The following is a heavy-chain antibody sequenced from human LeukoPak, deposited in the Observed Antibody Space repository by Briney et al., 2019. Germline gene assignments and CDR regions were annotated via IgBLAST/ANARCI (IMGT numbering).Heavy chain of an antibody. J-gene: IGHJ1*01. CDR1: GYSFTSYW. D-gene: IGHD3-22*01. V-gene: IGHV5-51*01. CDR3: ARLERRQYYYDSLGHFQH. CDR2: IYPGDSDT. Sequence: GESLKISCKGSGYSFTSYWIGWVRQMPGKGLEWMGIIYPGDSDTRYSPSFQGQVTISADKSISTAYLQWSSLKASDTAMYYCARLERRQYYYDSLGHFQHWGQGTLVTVSS.